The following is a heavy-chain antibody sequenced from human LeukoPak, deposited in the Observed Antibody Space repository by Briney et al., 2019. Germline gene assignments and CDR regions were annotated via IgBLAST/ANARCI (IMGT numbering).Heavy chain of an antibody. Sequence: SETLSLTCTVSGDSISSSSYFWGWIRQPPGKGLEWIGSIYYSGSTNHNPSLKSRITISVDTSKNQFSLKLNSVPAADTAVYYCVRRVIRGGYDYWGQGTLVIVSS. CDR2: IYYSGST. J-gene: IGHJ4*02. D-gene: IGHD3-10*01. V-gene: IGHV4-39*01. CDR3: VRRVIRGGYDY. CDR1: GDSISSSSYF.